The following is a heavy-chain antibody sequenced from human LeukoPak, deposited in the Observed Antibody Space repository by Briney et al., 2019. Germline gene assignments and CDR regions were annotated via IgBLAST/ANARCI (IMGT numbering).Heavy chain of an antibody. CDR2: FYYSGST. V-gene: IGHV4-59*01. J-gene: IGHJ3*02. Sequence: SETLSLTCTVSGGSISSYYWSWIRQPPGKGLEWIGYFYYSGSTNYNPSLKSRVTISVDTSKSQFSLKLSSVTAADTAVYYCARDPATVVTGGDFDIWGQGTMVTVSS. CDR1: GGSISSYY. CDR3: ARDPATVVTGGDFDI. D-gene: IGHD4-23*01.